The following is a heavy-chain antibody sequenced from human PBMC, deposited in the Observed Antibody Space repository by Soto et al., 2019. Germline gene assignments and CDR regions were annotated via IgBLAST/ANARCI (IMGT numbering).Heavy chain of an antibody. J-gene: IGHJ6*02. CDR3: ARVSWGYCSSTCCSTYYYYVMDV. CDR2: IYPGDSDT. Sequence: GESLKISCKGSGYSFTSYWIGWVRQMPGKGLEWMGIIYPGDSDTRYSPSFQGQVTISADKSISTAYLQWSSLKASDTAMYYCARVSWGYCSSTCCSTYYYYVMDVWGQGTRVTVSS. D-gene: IGHD2-2*01. CDR1: GYSFTSYW. V-gene: IGHV5-51*01.